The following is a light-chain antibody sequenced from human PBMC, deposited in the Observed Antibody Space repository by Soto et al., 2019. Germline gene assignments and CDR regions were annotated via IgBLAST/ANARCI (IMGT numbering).Light chain of an antibody. CDR1: SSDVGAYTS. CDR3: SSYTSDNRSYV. Sequence: QSALAQPASVSASPGQSITISCTGTSSDVGAYTSVSWYQQHPGKVPKVVIYEVNNRPSGVSNRLSGSKSGNTASLTISGLQAEDEAHYYCSSYTSDNRSYVFGTGTKVTVL. V-gene: IGLV2-14*01. CDR2: EVN. J-gene: IGLJ1*01.